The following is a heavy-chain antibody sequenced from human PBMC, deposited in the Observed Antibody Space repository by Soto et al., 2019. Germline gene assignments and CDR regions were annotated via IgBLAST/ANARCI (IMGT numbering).Heavy chain of an antibody. CDR3: ATGGITGVDY. D-gene: IGHD1-20*01. V-gene: IGHV3-23*01. J-gene: IGHJ4*02. CDR1: GFTFSSYA. Sequence: EVQLLESGGGLVQPGGSLRLSCAASGFTFSSYAMIGVRQAPGKGLEWVSSISGSGGSTYYADSVKGRFTISRDNSKNTLYLQMNSLRAEDTAVYYCATGGITGVDYWGQGTLVTVSS. CDR2: ISGSGGST.